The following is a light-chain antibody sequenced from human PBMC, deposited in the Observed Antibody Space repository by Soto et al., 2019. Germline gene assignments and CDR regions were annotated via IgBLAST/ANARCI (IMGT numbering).Light chain of an antibody. J-gene: IGLJ2*01. CDR3: QSYDSSNVV. CDR1: SYNIGAGYD. CDR2: GNS. Sequence: QSVLTQPPSVSGAPGQRVTISCTGSSYNIGAGYDVHWYQQLPGTAPKLLIYGNSNRPSGVPDRFSGSKSGTSASLAITGLQAEDEADYYCQSYDSSNVVFGGGTKLTVL. V-gene: IGLV1-40*01.